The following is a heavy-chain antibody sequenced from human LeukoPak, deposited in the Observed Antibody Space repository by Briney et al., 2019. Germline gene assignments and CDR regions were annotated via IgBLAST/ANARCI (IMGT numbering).Heavy chain of an antibody. V-gene: IGHV4-59*04. Sequence: PSETLSLTCTVSGGSISSYYWSWIRQPPGKGLEWIGNIYYSGSTYYNPSLKSRVTISVDTSKNKFSLNLSSVTAADTAVYYCARDFYYYGMDVWGQGTTVTVSS. CDR3: ARDFYYYGMDV. CDR1: GGSISSYY. J-gene: IGHJ6*02. CDR2: IYYSGST. D-gene: IGHD3-3*01.